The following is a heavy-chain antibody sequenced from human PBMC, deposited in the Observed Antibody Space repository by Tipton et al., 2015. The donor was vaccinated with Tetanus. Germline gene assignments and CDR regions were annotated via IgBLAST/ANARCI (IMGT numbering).Heavy chain of an antibody. CDR2: INSDGSST. Sequence: SLRLSCAASGFTFSSYWMHWVRQAPGKGLVWVSRINSDGSSTSYADSVKGRFTISRDNAKNTLYLQMNSLRAEDTAVYYCARGGSASHYYYYGMDVWGQGTTVTVSS. CDR3: ARGGSASHYYYYGMDV. J-gene: IGHJ6*02. CDR1: GFTFSSYW. D-gene: IGHD2-15*01. V-gene: IGHV3-74*01.